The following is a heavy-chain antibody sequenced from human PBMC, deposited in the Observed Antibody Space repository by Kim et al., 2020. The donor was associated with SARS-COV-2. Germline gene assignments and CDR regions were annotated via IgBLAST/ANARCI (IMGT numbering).Heavy chain of an antibody. D-gene: IGHD6-13*01. CDR1: GGSFSGYY. J-gene: IGHJ4*02. V-gene: IGHV4-34*01. Sequence: SETLSLTCAVYGGSFSGYYWSWIRQPPGKGLEWIGEINHSGSTNYNPSLKSRVTISVDTSKNQFSLKLTSVTAADTAVYYCAVDSSSWYPVDYWGEGTLGTVSP. CDR2: INHSGST. CDR3: AVDSSSWYPVDY.